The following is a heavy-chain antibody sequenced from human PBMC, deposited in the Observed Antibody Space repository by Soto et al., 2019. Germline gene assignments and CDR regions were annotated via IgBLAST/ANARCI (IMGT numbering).Heavy chain of an antibody. J-gene: IGHJ4*02. CDR3: ARDTGGGALGY. CDR1: DGSIDYDY. D-gene: IGHD3-16*01. Sequence: QVQLQESGPGLVKPSETLSLTCSISDGSIDYDYWSWVRQPAGKGLEWIGRIYVNGDTKYNPSLRSRVTMSVDRSKNQFSLKLDSVTAADTAVYYCARDTGGGALGYWGQGTLVTVSS. CDR2: IYVNGDT. V-gene: IGHV4-4*07.